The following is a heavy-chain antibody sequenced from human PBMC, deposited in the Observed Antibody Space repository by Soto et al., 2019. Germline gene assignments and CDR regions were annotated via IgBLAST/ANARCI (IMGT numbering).Heavy chain of an antibody. V-gene: IGHV3-33*01. CDR2: IWYDGRNK. J-gene: IGHJ6*02. CDR1: GFIFRTYG. D-gene: IGHD3-3*01. CDR3: ARGSGSNSYIMDV. Sequence: QVQLVESGGGVVQPGTSLRLSCAASGFIFRTYGMHWVRQAPGKGLEWVAIIWYDGRNKYYADSVKGRFTVSRDNSKNTRYLQMDSLRAEDTAVYYCARGSGSNSYIMDVWGHGTTVTVSS.